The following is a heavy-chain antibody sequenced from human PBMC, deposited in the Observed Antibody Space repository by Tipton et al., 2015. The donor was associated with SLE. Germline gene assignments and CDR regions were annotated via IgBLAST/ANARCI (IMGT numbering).Heavy chain of an antibody. V-gene: IGHV3-7*01. J-gene: IGHJ5*02. CDR3: ARDGYGSAWFDP. D-gene: IGHD3-10*01. Sequence: SLRLSCAASGFTFSTYWMSWVRQAPGKGLEWVANIRQNGRDKYYADSVKGRFTISRDSSKNTVFLQMNSLRAEDTAVYYCARDGYGSAWFDPWGQGTLVTVSS. CDR1: GFTFSTYW. CDR2: IRQNGRDK.